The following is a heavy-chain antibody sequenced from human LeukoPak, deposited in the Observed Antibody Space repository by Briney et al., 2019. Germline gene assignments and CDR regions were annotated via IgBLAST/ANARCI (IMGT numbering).Heavy chain of an antibody. V-gene: IGHV3-23*01. CDR3: AKEQWLVSGFDY. D-gene: IGHD6-19*01. Sequence: GGSLRLSCAASGFTFSAFAMTWVRQAPGKGLEWVSTITDDGYNTYSADSVKGRFTISRDNAKNSLYLQMNSLRAEDTALYYCAKEQWLVSGFDYWGQGTLVTVSS. CDR2: ITDDGYNT. CDR1: GFTFSAFA. J-gene: IGHJ4*02.